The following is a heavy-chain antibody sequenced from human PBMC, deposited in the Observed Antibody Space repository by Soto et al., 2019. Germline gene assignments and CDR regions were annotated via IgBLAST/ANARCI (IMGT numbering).Heavy chain of an antibody. Sequence: QVQLQESGPGLVKPSQTLSLTCTVSGTTVSSGDHYWSWIRQPPGKGLELIGYMYYTGKTYYNTSLQSRVTVSVDTSKNQSSLTITSVTGADTAMYMCARVYRRGAYFDFWGRGTLVSVSS. V-gene: IGHV4-30-4*01. CDR3: ARVYRRGAYFDF. CDR1: GTTVSSGDHY. D-gene: IGHD2-2*01. CDR2: MYYTGKT. J-gene: IGHJ4*02.